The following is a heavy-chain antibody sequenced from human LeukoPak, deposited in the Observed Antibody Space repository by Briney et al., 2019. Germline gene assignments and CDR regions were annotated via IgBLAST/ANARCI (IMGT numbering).Heavy chain of an antibody. CDR2: ISSSSSYI. V-gene: IGHV3-21*01. CDR3: ASDHDY. Sequence: RPGGSLRLSCAASGFTFGSYSMNWVRQAPGKGLEWVSSISSSSSYIYYADSVKGRFTISRDNAKNSLYLQMNGLRAEDTAVYYCASDHDYWGQGTLVTVSS. CDR1: GFTFGSYS. J-gene: IGHJ4*02.